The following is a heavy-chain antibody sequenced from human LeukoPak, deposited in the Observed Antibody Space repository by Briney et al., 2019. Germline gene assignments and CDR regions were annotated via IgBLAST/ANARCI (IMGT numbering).Heavy chain of an antibody. V-gene: IGHV3-15*01. Sequence: PGGSLRLSCAASGFTFSNAWMSWVRQAPGKGLEWVGRIKSKTGGGTTDYAAPVKGRFTISRDDSKNTLYLQMNSLKTEGTAVYYCTEAYCGGDCYWGQGTLVTVSS. CDR3: TEAYCGGDCY. D-gene: IGHD2-21*01. CDR2: IKSKTGGGTT. CDR1: GFTFSNAW. J-gene: IGHJ4*02.